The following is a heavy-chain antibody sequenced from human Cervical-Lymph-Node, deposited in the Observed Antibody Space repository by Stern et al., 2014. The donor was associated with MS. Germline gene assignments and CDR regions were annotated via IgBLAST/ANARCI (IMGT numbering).Heavy chain of an antibody. CDR1: GGSITNRDY. V-gene: IGHV4-39*02. Sequence: QLQLQESGPGLVKPSETLSLTCTVSGGSITNRDYWGWIRQSPGKGLEWIGSVYYSGITYYRPSLKSRATISIDTSRNQFFPRLNSVTATDTAVYFCARGVTAVTNYVPNWCFDLWGRGTLVTVSS. J-gene: IGHJ2*01. D-gene: IGHD4-11*01. CDR2: VYYSGIT. CDR3: ARGVTAVTNYVPNWCFDL.